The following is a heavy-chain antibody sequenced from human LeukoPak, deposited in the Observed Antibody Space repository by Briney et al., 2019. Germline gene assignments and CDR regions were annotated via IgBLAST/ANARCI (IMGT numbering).Heavy chain of an antibody. Sequence: SQTLSLTCAISGDNVSSNDAAWNWLRQSPSRGLEWLGGTYYRSKWYNDYAVSVKSRITSNPDTSKNQFSVQLNSVTPEDTAVYYCARDSGEEYYYDSSGLNWFDPWGQGTLVTVSS. CDR2: TYYRSKWYN. V-gene: IGHV6-1*01. CDR1: GDNVSSNDAA. J-gene: IGHJ5*02. CDR3: ARDSGEEYYYDSSGLNWFDP. D-gene: IGHD3-22*01.